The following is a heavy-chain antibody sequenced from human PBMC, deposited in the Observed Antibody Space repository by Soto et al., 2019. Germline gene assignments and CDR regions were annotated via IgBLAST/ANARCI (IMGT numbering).Heavy chain of an antibody. CDR3: AGLRGYAGSPIDY. CDR2: ISHSGNT. Sequence: SETLSLTCTVSGGSIISGYWSWIRQPPGKGLEWIGYISHSGNTNYNPSVKSRVTLSVDTPKNQFSLRLSSVTTADTAVYYCAGLRGYAGSPIDYWGPGTLVTVSS. CDR1: GGSIISGY. V-gene: IGHV4-59*01. J-gene: IGHJ4*02. D-gene: IGHD2-15*01.